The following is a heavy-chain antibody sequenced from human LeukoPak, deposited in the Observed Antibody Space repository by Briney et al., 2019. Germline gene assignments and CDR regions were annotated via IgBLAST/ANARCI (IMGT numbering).Heavy chain of an antibody. CDR3: AIVGLAQGYCVGDCNTMELDY. CDR1: GFTFSSYS. D-gene: IGHD2-21*02. V-gene: IGHV3-21*01. Sequence: GGSLRLSCAASGFTFSSYSMHWVRQATGKALEWVSSISSSSSYIYYAYSVKALFTISRDNAKNSLKLQINSMRAEDTAVYYCAIVGLAQGYCVGDCNTMELDYWGQGTLVTVSS. J-gene: IGHJ4*02. CDR2: ISSSSSYI.